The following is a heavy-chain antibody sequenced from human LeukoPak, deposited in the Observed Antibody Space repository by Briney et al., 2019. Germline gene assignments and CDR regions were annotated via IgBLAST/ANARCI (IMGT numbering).Heavy chain of an antibody. D-gene: IGHD1-26*01. J-gene: IGHJ4*02. CDR3: AKGSSLVGATTGIDY. Sequence: RGSLRLSCAASGFTFSSYGMHWVRQAPSKGLEWVAFIRYDGSNKYYADSVKGRFTISRDNSKNTLYLQMKSLRAEDTAVYYCAKGSSLVGATTGIDYWGQGTLVTVSS. CDR1: GFTFSSYG. CDR2: IRYDGSNK. V-gene: IGHV3-30*02.